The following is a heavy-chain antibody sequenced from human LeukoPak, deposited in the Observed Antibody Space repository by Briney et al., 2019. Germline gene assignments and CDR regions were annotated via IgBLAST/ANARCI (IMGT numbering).Heavy chain of an antibody. CDR3: ARRGSSWYSGNWFDP. D-gene: IGHD6-13*01. J-gene: IGHJ5*02. CDR2: IYYSGGS. V-gene: IGHV4-59*08. Sequence: SETLSLTCTVSGGSISSYYWSWIRQPPGKGLEWIGFIYYSGGSNYNPSLKSRVTISVDTSKNQFSLKLSSVTAADTAVYYCARRGSSWYSGNWFDPWGQGTLVTVSS. CDR1: GGSISSYY.